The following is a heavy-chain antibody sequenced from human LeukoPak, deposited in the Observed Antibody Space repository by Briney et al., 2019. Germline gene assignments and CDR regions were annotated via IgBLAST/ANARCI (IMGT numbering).Heavy chain of an antibody. V-gene: IGHV4-4*09. CDR2: IYTGGNT. Sequence: PSETLSLTCTVSGGSISSHYWSWIRQSPGKGLEWIGYIYTGGNTNYNPSLGSRVTISLDTSKNQFSLRLNFVTAADTAVYYCATRSVPALIRGEVWGRYMDVWALGARSSSP. CDR1: GGSISSHY. CDR3: ATRSVPALIRGEVWGRYMDV. D-gene: IGHD2-2*01. J-gene: IGHJ6*03.